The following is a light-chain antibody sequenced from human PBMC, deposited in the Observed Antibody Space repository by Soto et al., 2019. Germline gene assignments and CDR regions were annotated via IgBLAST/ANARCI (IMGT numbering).Light chain of an antibody. CDR1: QSVLYSSNNKNY. CDR2: WAS. V-gene: IGKV4-1*01. CDR3: QQYYITPRT. J-gene: IGKJ1*01. Sequence: DIVMTQSPDSLAVSLGERATINCKSSQSVLYSSNNKNYLAWYQQKPGQPPKLLIYWASTRESGVPDRFSGSGSGTDFTRTISSLQAEDVAVYYCQQYYITPRTFGQGTKVEIK.